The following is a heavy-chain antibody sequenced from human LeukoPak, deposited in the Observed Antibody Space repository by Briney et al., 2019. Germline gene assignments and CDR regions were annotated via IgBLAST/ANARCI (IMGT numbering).Heavy chain of an antibody. D-gene: IGHD6-6*01. Sequence: SETLSLTCTVSGGSISSGSYYWSWIRQPAGKGLEWIGRIYTSGSTNYNPSLKSRVTISVDTSKNQFSLKLSSVTAADTAVYYCARERGGHEQLGYNWFDPWGQGTLVTVSS. V-gene: IGHV4-61*02. CDR1: GGSISSGSYY. CDR2: IYTSGST. CDR3: ARERGGHEQLGYNWFDP. J-gene: IGHJ5*02.